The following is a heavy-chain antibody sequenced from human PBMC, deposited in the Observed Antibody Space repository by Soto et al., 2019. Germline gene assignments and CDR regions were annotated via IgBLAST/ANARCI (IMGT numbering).Heavy chain of an antibody. J-gene: IGHJ4*02. CDR2: IIPIFGTE. V-gene: IGHV1-69*13. CDR3: ARINTTDYYDSSGYPPFDY. D-gene: IGHD3-22*01. Sequence: ASVKVSCKASGGTFISYAISWVRQAPGQGLEWMGGIIPIFGTENYAQKFQGRVTITADESTSTAYMQLSGLRSEDTAVYYCARINTTDYYDSSGYPPFDYWGQGTLVTVSS. CDR1: GGTFISYA.